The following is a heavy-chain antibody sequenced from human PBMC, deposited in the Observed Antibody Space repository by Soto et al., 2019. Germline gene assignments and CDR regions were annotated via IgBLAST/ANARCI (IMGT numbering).Heavy chain of an antibody. CDR2: IYYSGST. Sequence: PSETLSLTCTVSGDFSSAHYWSWIRQPPGKGLEWLGYIYYSGSTNYNPSLKSRVTISVDTSKNQFSLKLSSVTAADTAVYYCARSSHSTVTTFDYWGQGTLVTVSS. V-gene: IGHV4-59*11. CDR1: GDFSSAHY. J-gene: IGHJ4*02. CDR3: ARSSHSTVTTFDY. D-gene: IGHD4-4*01.